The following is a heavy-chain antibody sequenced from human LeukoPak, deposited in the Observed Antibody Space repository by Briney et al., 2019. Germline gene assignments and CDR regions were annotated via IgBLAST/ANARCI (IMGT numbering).Heavy chain of an antibody. D-gene: IGHD6-19*01. Sequence: GGSLRLSCAASGFTFSSYNMNWVRQAPGKGLEWVSSISSSSSYIYYADSVKGRFTISRDNAKNSLYLQMNSLRAEDTAVYYCARMYSSGWYDYWGQGTLVTVSS. CDR3: ARMYSSGWYDY. V-gene: IGHV3-21*01. CDR2: ISSSSSYI. CDR1: GFTFSSYN. J-gene: IGHJ4*02.